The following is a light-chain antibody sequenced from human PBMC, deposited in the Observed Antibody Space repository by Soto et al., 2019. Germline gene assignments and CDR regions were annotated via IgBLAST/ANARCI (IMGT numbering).Light chain of an antibody. J-gene: IGLJ1*01. CDR1: SSDVGGYNY. V-gene: IGLV2-8*01. CDR2: EVN. Sequence: QSVLAQPASVSGSPGQSVAISGTGTSSDVGGYNYVSWYQQHPGKAPKLMIYEVNKRPSGVPDRFSGSKSGNTASLTVSGLQAEDEADYYCSSYAGSSNVFGTGTKVTVL. CDR3: SSYAGSSNV.